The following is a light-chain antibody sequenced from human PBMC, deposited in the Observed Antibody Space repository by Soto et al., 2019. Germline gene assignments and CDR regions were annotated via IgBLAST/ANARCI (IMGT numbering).Light chain of an antibody. J-gene: IGLJ1*01. CDR1: SSDVGAYNS. CDR2: DVS. Sequence: QSVLTQPASVSGSPGQSITISCTGTSSDVGAYNSVSWYQQHPGKAPKLIIYDVSTRPSGISDRCSGSKSGNTASLTISGLQAEDESDYYCSSYTTSVTYVFGTGTKVTVL. CDR3: SSYTTSVTYV. V-gene: IGLV2-14*01.